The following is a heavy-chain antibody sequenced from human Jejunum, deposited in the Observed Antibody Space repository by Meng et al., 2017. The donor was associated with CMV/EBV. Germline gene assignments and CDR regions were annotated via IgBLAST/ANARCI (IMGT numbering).Heavy chain of an antibody. J-gene: IGHJ4*02. V-gene: IGHV3-30-3*01. Sequence: FNFSRYPMHWVRQAPGKGLEWVAVISYDGGNKYYADSVKDRFTISRDNSNNTLYLQLDSLRAEDTAVYYCARDRTSVVVPAALLYWGQGTLVTVSS. CDR3: ARDRTSVVVPAALLY. D-gene: IGHD2-2*01. CDR2: ISYDGGNK. CDR1: FNFSRYP.